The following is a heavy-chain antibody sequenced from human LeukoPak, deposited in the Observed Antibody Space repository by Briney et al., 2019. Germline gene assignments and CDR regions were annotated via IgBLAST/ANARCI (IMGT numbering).Heavy chain of an antibody. D-gene: IGHD6-13*01. Sequence: SETLSLTCTVSGSSVSKHWWIWIRQPAGKGLEWIGRISSRGYTNYNPSLKSRVAMSVDTSKNQFSLKLNSVTAADTAVYYCARGSSSWQSWFDPWGQGTLVTVSS. CDR2: ISSRGYT. CDR1: GSSVSKHW. J-gene: IGHJ5*02. CDR3: ARGSSSWQSWFDP. V-gene: IGHV4-4*07.